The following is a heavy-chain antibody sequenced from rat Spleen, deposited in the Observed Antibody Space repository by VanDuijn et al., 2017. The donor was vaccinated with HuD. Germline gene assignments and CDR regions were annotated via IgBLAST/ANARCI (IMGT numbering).Heavy chain of an antibody. Sequence: EVQLVESGGGLVQPGRSLKLSCAASGFTFSDYYMAWVRQAPTKGLEWVATISYDGSSTYYPDSVKGRFTISRDIAKSTLYLQMNSLQTDDTGTYYCTRDQDYSSPFDYWGQGVMVTVSS. V-gene: IGHV5-20*01. CDR1: GFTFSDYY. D-gene: IGHD1-8*01. CDR2: ISYDGSST. J-gene: IGHJ2*01. CDR3: TRDQDYSSPFDY.